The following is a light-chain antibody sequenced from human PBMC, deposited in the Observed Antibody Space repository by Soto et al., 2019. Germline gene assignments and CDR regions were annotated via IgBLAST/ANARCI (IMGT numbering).Light chain of an antibody. J-gene: IGKJ4*01. CDR2: AAS. Sequence: IRMTQSPSSLSASVGDRVTITCRASQTINIFLKWYQQKPGKAPMLLIYAASNLQSGVPSRFSGSGSGTDFTLTISSLQPEDFATYYCIQDYNYPLTFGGGTKVDIK. CDR3: IQDYNYPLT. CDR1: QTINIF. V-gene: IGKV1-6*01.